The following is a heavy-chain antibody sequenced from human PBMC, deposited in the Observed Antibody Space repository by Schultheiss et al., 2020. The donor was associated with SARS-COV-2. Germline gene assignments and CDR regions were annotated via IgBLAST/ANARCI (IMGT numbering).Heavy chain of an antibody. D-gene: IGHD4-17*01. CDR2: IYPGDSDT. CDR3: ARLIEGPTVTAPFDY. V-gene: IGHV5-51*01. Sequence: GGSLKISCKGSGYSFTSYWIGWVRQMPGKGLEWMGIIYPGDSDTRYSPSFQGQVTISADKSISTAYLQWSSLKASDTAMYYCARLIEGPTVTAPFDYWGQGTLVTVSS. CDR1: GYSFTSYW. J-gene: IGHJ4*02.